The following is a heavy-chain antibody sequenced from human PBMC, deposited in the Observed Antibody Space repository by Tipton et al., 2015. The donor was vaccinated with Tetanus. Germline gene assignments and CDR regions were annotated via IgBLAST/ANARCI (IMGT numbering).Heavy chain of an antibody. V-gene: IGHV4-59*11. D-gene: IGHD3-22*01. J-gene: IGHJ4*02. CDR2: AYYSGST. CDR3: ARFSYDSGGFYSYFDY. Sequence: TLSLTCTVSGDSISSHYWNWIRQPPGKGLEWIGHAYYSGSTNYNPSLKSRVSISVDTSNDQFSLRLTSVTAADTAIYYCARFSYDSGGFYSYFDYWGRGTLVTVSS. CDR1: GDSISSHY.